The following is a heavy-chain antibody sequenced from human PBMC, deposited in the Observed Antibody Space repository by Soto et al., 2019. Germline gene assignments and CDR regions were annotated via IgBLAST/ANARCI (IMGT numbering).Heavy chain of an antibody. Sequence: GESLKISCKGSGYIFTSYWIAWVRQMPGKGLEWMGIIYPGDSDTRYSPSFQGQVTISADKYISTAYLQWSSLKDSDKAMYYCARFYEYSNSRSAFDICGQVTMVTVSS. V-gene: IGHV5-51*01. D-gene: IGHD6-6*01. CDR2: IYPGDSDT. CDR1: GYIFTSYW. J-gene: IGHJ3*02. CDR3: ARFYEYSNSRSAFDI.